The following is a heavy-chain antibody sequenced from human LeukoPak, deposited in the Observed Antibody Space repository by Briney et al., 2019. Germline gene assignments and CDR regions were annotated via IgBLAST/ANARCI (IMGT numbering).Heavy chain of an antibody. V-gene: IGHV3-23*01. CDR2: ISGSGGST. Sequence: GGSLRLSCAASGFTLSTYAMSWVRQAPGKGLEWASAISGSGGSTYYADSVKGRFTISRDNSKKTVYLQMNSLRAEDTAVYYCARLSGSYSDYWGQGTLVTVSS. J-gene: IGHJ4*02. CDR3: ARLSGSYSDY. D-gene: IGHD5-12*01. CDR1: GFTLSTYA.